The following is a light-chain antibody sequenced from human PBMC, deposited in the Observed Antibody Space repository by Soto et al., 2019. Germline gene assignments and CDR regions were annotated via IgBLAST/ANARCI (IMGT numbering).Light chain of an antibody. V-gene: IGKV3-20*01. J-gene: IGKJ1*01. Sequence: EIVLTQSPGSLSLSPGQRATLSCRASQSVDTTFFAWYQKKPGQAPRLLIYGASKRATGIPDRFSGSGSGTDFTLTISRLEPEDFAVYYCQQYGSSPRTFGQGTKVDVK. CDR1: QSVDTTF. CDR2: GAS. CDR3: QQYGSSPRT.